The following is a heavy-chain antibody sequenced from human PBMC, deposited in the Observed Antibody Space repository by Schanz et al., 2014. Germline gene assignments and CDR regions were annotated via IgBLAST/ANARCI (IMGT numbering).Heavy chain of an antibody. D-gene: IGHD3-10*01. Sequence: EGQLLESGGGLVQPGGSLRLSCAASGFTFSSYAMSWVRQAPGKGLEWVSGISGSGGSTYYADSVKGRFTISRDNSKNTLYLQMNSLRAEDTAVYYCARANYRRKMNFDYWGRGTLVTVSS. V-gene: IGHV3-23*01. CDR3: ARANYRRKMNFDY. CDR2: ISGSGGST. J-gene: IGHJ4*02. CDR1: GFTFSSYA.